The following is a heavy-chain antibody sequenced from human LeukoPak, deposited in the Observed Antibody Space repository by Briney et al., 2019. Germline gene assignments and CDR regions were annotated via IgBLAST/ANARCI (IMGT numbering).Heavy chain of an antibody. CDR2: INHSGST. CDR1: GGSFSGYY. V-gene: IGHV4-34*01. J-gene: IGHJ4*02. Sequence: PSETLSLTCAVYGGSFSGYYWSWIRRPPGKGLEWIGEINHSGSTNYNPSLKSRVTISVDTSKNQFSLKLSSVTAADTAVYYCARELGITMVRGVTRFDYWGQGTLVTVSS. CDR3: ARELGITMVRGVTRFDY. D-gene: IGHD3-10*01.